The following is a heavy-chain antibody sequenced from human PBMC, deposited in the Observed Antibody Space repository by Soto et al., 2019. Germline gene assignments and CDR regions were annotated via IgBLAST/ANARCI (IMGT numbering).Heavy chain of an antibody. J-gene: IGHJ4*02. CDR1: GGSILSSSYY. Sequence: PSETLSLTCTVSGGSILSSSYYWDWIRQPPGKGLEWIGRIYYSGSTYCNPSLKSRVTISVDTSKSQFSLKLTSVTAADTAVYYCARGPLLAMYDYWGQGTLVTVSS. CDR3: ARGPLLAMYDY. D-gene: IGHD2-8*02. CDR2: IYYSGST. V-gene: IGHV4-39*01.